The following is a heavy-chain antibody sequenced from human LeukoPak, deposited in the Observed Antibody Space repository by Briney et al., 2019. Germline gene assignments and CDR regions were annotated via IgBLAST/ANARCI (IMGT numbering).Heavy chain of an antibody. J-gene: IGHJ2*01. CDR1: GYSISSGYY. D-gene: IGHD3-22*01. V-gene: IGHV4-38-2*02. CDR2: IYHSGST. Sequence: SETLSLTCTVSGYSISSGYYWGWIRQPPGKGLEWIGSIYHSGSTYYNPSLKSRVTISVDTSKNQFPLKLSSVTAADTAVYYCARDKGGSYYDSSGPNWYFDLWGRGTLVTVSS. CDR3: ARDKGGSYYDSSGPNWYFDL.